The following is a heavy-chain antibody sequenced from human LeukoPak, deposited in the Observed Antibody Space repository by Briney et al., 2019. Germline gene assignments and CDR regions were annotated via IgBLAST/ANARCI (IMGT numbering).Heavy chain of an antibody. CDR2: ISSSSSYI. Sequence: ETLSLTCTVSGYSISSGYYWGWVRQAPGKGLEWVSSISSSSSYIYYADSVKGRFTISRDNAKNSLYLQMNSLRAEDTAVYYCAELGITMIGGVWGKGTTVTISS. J-gene: IGHJ6*04. V-gene: IGHV3-21*01. CDR1: GYSISSGYY. D-gene: IGHD3-10*02. CDR3: AELGITMIGGV.